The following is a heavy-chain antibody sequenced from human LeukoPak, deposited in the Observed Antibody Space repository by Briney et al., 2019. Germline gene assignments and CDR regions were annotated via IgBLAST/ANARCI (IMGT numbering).Heavy chain of an antibody. Sequence: GGSLRLSCTASGFTFSSYAMSWVRQAPGKGLEWVANIKQDGSEKYYVDSVKGRFTISRDNAKNSLYLQMNSLRAEDTAVYYCARGSKGGFDYWGQGTLVTVSS. CDR1: GFTFSSYA. V-gene: IGHV3-7*01. CDR2: IKQDGSEK. D-gene: IGHD3-16*01. CDR3: ARGSKGGFDY. J-gene: IGHJ4*02.